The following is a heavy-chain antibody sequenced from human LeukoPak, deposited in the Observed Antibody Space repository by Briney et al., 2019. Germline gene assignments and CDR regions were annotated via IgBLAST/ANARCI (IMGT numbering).Heavy chain of an antibody. D-gene: IGHD4-17*01. CDR3: ARDAGSYGDFLYNFDY. V-gene: IGHV4-38-2*02. CDR1: GYSISSGYY. Sequence: SETLSLTCTVSGYSISSGYYWGWIRQPPGKGLEWIGSIYHSGSTYYNPSLKSRVTISVDTSKNQFSLKLSSVTAADTAVYYCARDAGSYGDFLYNFDYWGQGTLVTVSS. CDR2: IYHSGST. J-gene: IGHJ4*02.